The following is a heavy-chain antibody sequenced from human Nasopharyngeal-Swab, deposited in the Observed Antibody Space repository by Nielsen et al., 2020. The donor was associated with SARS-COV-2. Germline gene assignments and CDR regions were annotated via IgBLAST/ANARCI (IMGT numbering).Heavy chain of an antibody. J-gene: IGHJ4*02. CDR2: INHSGST. V-gene: IGHV4-34*01. Sequence: WIRQPPGKGLEWIGEINHSGSTNYNPSLKSRVTISVDTSKNQFSLTLSSVTAADTAVYYCARGRDYGDYVDYFDYWGQGTLVTVSS. CDR3: ARGRDYGDYVDYFDY. D-gene: IGHD4-17*01.